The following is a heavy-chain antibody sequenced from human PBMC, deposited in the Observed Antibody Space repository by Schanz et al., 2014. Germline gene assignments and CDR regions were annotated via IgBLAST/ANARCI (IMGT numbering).Heavy chain of an antibody. D-gene: IGHD3-22*01. V-gene: IGHV3-23*01. CDR2: MIGSGSSV. CDR3: AKDGRLPYYGTGSDFDY. Sequence: EAQLLASGGGLVQPGGSLRLSCAASGFTFSIYGMSWVRQAPGKGLEWVSRMIGSGSSVFYADSVKGRFTISRDKLKNTVYLQMNSLRAGDTDVYYCAKDGRLPYYGTGSDFDYWGQGTLVAVSS. J-gene: IGHJ4*02. CDR1: GFTFSIYG.